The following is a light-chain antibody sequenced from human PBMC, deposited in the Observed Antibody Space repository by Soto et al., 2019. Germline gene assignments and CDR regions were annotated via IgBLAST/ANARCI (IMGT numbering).Light chain of an antibody. CDR2: GAS. CDR3: QQYNRWPQIN. J-gene: IGKJ5*01. CDR1: QTVNNK. Sequence: EILMTQSPATLSVSPGERATLSCRATQTVNNKVVWYQHKPGQAPRLLIYGASTRATGIPARFSGSGSGTEFTLSISSLQSEDFAVYYCQQYNRWPQINFGQGTRREI. V-gene: IGKV3-15*01.